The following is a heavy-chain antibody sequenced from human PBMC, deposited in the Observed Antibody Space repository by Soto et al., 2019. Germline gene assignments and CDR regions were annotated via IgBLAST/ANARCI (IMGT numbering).Heavy chain of an antibody. CDR3: AKRPLTAAGFDY. J-gene: IGHJ4*02. CDR2: ITGSGGGT. Sequence: VQLLESGGGLVQPGGSLRLPCAASGFTFSNYAMTWVRQAPGKGLEWVSVITGSGGGTYFVDSVKGRFTISRDNSKNTVYLQMNSLRAEDTAVYYCAKRPLTAAGFDYWGQGTLVTVSS. V-gene: IGHV3-23*01. CDR1: GFTFSNYA. D-gene: IGHD6-13*01.